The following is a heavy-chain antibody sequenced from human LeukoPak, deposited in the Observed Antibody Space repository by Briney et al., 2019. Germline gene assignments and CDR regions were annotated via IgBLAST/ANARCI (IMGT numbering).Heavy chain of an antibody. CDR3: ARRSTAGYYDSSGRGAFDI. J-gene: IGHJ3*02. CDR1: GYSFTSYW. Sequence: GESLKISCKGSGYSFTSYWIGWVRQMPGKGLEWMGIIYPGDSDTRYSPSFQGQVTISADKSTSTAYLQWSSLKASDTAMYYCARRSTAGYYDSSGRGAFDIWGQGTMVTVSS. V-gene: IGHV5-51*01. D-gene: IGHD3-22*01. CDR2: IYPGDSDT.